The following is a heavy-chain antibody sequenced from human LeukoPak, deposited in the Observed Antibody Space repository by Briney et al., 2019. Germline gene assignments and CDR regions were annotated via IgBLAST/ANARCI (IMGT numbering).Heavy chain of an antibody. Sequence: GGSLRLSCAASGFTFKNYAMYWVRQAPGKGLEWVSAIIESGESTYYTDSVKGRFTISRDNSKNTLYLQMNSLRAEDTALYYCAKGSAQYYFDSWGQGTLVTVSS. V-gene: IGHV3-23*01. CDR1: GFTFKNYA. CDR2: IIESGEST. CDR3: AKGSAQYYFDS. J-gene: IGHJ4*02. D-gene: IGHD3-10*01.